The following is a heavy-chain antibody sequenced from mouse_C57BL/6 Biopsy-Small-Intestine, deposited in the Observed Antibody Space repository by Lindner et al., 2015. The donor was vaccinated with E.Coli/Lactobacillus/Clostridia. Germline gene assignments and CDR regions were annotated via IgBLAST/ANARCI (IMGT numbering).Heavy chain of an antibody. CDR2: PGDGDT. CDR3: ARGINTVVHFDY. D-gene: IGHD1-1*01. J-gene: IGHJ2*01. V-gene: IGHV1-82*01. Sequence: PGDGDTNYNGKFKGKATLTADKSSSTAYMQLSSLTSEDSAVYFCARGINTVVHFDYWGQGTTLTVSS.